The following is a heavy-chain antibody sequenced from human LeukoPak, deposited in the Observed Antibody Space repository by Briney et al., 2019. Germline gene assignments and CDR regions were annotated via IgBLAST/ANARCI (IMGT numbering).Heavy chain of an antibody. J-gene: IGHJ4*02. CDR3: ARFTVYFDY. D-gene: IGHD4-11*01. CDR2: IYYSGST. V-gene: IGHV4-61*01. Sequence: SETLSLTCTVSGYSISSSYYWGWIRQPPGKGLEWIGYIYYSGSTNYNPSLKSRVTISVDTSKNQFSLKLSSVTAADTAVYYCARFTVYFDYWGQGTLVTVSS. CDR1: GYSISSSYY.